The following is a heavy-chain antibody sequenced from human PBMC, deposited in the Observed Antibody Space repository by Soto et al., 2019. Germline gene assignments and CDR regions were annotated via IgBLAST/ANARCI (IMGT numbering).Heavy chain of an antibody. J-gene: IGHJ6*02. CDR1: GGTFDSYA. D-gene: IGHD3-10*01. Sequence: SVKVSCKXLGGTFDSYAVSWVRQAPGQGLEWVGGITPIFRAADYAQKFQGRITITADLSTSTSYMELTSLRSDDTAVYYCARDPRITLIRSYSSLAVWGQGTTVTVSS. CDR3: ARDPRITLIRSYSSLAV. CDR2: ITPIFRAA. V-gene: IGHV1-69*13.